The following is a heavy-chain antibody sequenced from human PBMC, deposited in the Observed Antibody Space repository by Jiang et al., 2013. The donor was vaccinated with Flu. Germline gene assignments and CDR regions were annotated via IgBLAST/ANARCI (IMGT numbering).Heavy chain of an antibody. CDR2: IWYDGSNK. Sequence: WVAVIWYDGSNKYYADSVKGPIHHLQRQFQNTLYLQMNSLRAEDTAVYYCARAQINVLRFLEWLFVEDYWGQGTLVTVSS. J-gene: IGHJ4*02. D-gene: IGHD3-3*01. V-gene: IGHV3-33*01. CDR3: ARAQINVLRFLEWLFVEDY.